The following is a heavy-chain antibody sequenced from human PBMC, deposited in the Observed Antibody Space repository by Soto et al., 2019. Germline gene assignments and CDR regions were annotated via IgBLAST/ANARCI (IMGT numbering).Heavy chain of an antibody. CDR1: GFTFGSYA. CDR3: AKARDVLRYFDWLLSLDY. Sequence: GGSLRLSCAASGFTFGSYAMSWVRQAPGKGLEWVSAISGSGGSTYYADSVKGRFTISRDNSKNTLYLQMNSLRAEDTAVYYCAKARDVLRYFDWLLSLDYWGQGTLVTVSS. D-gene: IGHD3-9*01. CDR2: ISGSGGST. V-gene: IGHV3-23*01. J-gene: IGHJ4*02.